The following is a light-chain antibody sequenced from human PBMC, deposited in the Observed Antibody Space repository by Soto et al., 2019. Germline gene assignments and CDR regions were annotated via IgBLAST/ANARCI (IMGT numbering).Light chain of an antibody. V-gene: IGKV1D-43*01. CDR2: YAS. Sequence: AIRMTQSPFSLSASVGDRVTITCWASQCISSYLAWHQQKPAKAPNLFIYYASSLQSGIPSRFSGSGSGTDYTRTISSLQPDNFETYICNHYYTTFAQGTRLDIK. CDR1: QCISSY. CDR3: NHYYTT. J-gene: IGKJ5*01.